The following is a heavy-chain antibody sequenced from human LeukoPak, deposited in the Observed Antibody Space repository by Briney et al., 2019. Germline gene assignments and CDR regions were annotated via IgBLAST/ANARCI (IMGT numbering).Heavy chain of an antibody. CDR2: ISGGGGST. CDR3: AHGAMYQLDY. V-gene: IGHV3-23*01. J-gene: IGHJ4*02. Sequence: AGGSLRLSCAASGFTFSSYGMSWVRQAPGKGLEWVSAISGGGGSTYYADSVKGRFTISRDNSKNTLYLQMNSLRAEDTAAYYCAHGAMYQLDYWGQGTLVTVSS. D-gene: IGHD2-2*01. CDR1: GFTFSSYG.